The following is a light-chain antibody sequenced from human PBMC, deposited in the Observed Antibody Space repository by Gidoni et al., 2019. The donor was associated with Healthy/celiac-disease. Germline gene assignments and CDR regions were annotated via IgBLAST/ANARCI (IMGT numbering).Light chain of an antibody. V-gene: IGKV1-39*01. CDR2: AAS. Sequence: DIQVTQSPSSLSASVGDRVTITCRASQSISSYLNWYQQKPGKAPKLLIYAASSLQSGVPSRFSGSGSGTDFTLTIRSLQPEDFATYYCQQSYSTRYTFGQGTKLEIK. J-gene: IGKJ2*01. CDR1: QSISSY. CDR3: QQSYSTRYT.